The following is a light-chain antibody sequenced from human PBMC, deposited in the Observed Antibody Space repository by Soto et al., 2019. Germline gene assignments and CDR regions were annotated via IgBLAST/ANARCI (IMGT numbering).Light chain of an antibody. Sequence: QSALTQPASVSGSPGQSITISCTGTSSDVGGYNYVSWYQQHPGKAPKLMIYEVSNRPSGVSNRLSGSKSGNTASLTISGLQAEDEADYYCSSYTRSSTYVFGTGNKVTXL. CDR3: SSYTRSSTYV. CDR1: SSDVGGYNY. J-gene: IGLJ1*01. CDR2: EVS. V-gene: IGLV2-14*01.